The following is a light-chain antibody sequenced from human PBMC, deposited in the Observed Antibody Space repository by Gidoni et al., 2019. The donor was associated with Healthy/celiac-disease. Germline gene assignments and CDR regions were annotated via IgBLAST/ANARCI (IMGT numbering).Light chain of an antibody. CDR2: EVS. CDR1: SSEVGGYNY. Sequence: QSALTQPAAVSGSPGQSITISCTRTSSEVGGYNYVSWYQQHPGKAPKLMIYEVSNRPSGVSNRFSGSKSGNTASLTISGLQAEDEADYYCSSYTSGSTLVFGGGTKLTVL. V-gene: IGLV2-14*01. J-gene: IGLJ3*02. CDR3: SSYTSGSTLV.